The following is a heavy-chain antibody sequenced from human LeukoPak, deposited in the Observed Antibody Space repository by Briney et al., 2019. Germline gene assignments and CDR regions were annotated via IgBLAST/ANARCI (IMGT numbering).Heavy chain of an antibody. V-gene: IGHV1-2*02. CDR3: ARGVGFGELTNKDDDY. J-gene: IGHJ4*02. CDR1: GYTFTGYY. CDR2: INPNSGGT. D-gene: IGHD3-10*01. Sequence: ASVKVSCKASGYTFTGYYMHWVRQAPGQGLEWMGWINPNSGGTNYAQKFQGRVTMTRDTSISTAYMELSSLRSEDTAVYYCARGVGFGELTNKDDDYRGQGTLVTVSS.